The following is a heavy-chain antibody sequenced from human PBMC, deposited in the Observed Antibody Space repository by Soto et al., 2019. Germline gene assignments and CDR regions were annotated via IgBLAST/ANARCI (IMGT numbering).Heavy chain of an antibody. CDR3: AKARAYYYDSSALGDY. CDR1: GFTFSSYG. Sequence: QVQLVESGGGVVQPGRSLRLSCAASGFTFSSYGMRWVRQAPGKGLEWVAVISYDGSNKYYADSVKGRFTISRDNSKIALYLQMNSLRAEDTAVYYWAKARAYYYDSSALGDYWGQGTLVTVSS. J-gene: IGHJ4*02. V-gene: IGHV3-30*18. D-gene: IGHD3-22*01. CDR2: ISYDGSNK.